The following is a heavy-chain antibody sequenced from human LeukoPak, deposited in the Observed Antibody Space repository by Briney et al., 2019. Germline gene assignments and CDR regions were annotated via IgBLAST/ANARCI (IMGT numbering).Heavy chain of an antibody. CDR1: GFTFSSYG. V-gene: IGHV3-30*18. CDR2: ISYDGSNK. J-gene: IGHJ4*02. D-gene: IGHD3-22*01. CDR3: AKDYLGDSSGYSYFDY. Sequence: TGGSLRLSCAASGFTFSSYGMHWVRQAPGKGLEWVAVISYDGSNKYYADSVKGRFTISRDNSKNTLYLQMNSLRAEDTAVYYCAKDYLGDSSGYSYFDYWGQGTLVTVSS.